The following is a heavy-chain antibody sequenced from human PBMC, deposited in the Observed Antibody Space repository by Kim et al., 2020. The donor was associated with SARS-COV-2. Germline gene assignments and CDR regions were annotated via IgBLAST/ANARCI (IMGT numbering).Heavy chain of an antibody. Sequence: SETLSLTCTVSGGSIGSNNYYWGWIRQPPGKTLEWIGSVHDSGVTDYSPSLKSRVTISLDTPNNHFSLKLTSVTASDTAVYYCARPVRGARHDAFDIWGQGTVSPSLQ. CDR2: VHDSGVT. CDR3: ARPVRGARHDAFDI. D-gene: IGHD3-10*02. V-gene: IGHV4-39*02. CDR1: GGSIGSNNYY. J-gene: IGHJ3*02.